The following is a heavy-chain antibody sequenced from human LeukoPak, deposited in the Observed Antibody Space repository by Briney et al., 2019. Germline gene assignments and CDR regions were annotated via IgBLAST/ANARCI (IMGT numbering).Heavy chain of an antibody. CDR2: ISSSSSYI. Sequence: GGSLRLSCAASGFTFSSYSMNWVRQAPGKGLEWVSSISSSSSYIYYADSVKGRFTISRDNAKNSLYLQMNSLRAEDTAVYCCARVRWLQSQYYYYGMDVWGQGTTVTVSS. CDR1: GFTFSSYS. V-gene: IGHV3-21*01. CDR3: ARVRWLQSQYYYYGMDV. J-gene: IGHJ6*02. D-gene: IGHD5-24*01.